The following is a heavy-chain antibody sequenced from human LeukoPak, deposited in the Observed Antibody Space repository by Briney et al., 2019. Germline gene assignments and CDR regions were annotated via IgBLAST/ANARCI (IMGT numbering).Heavy chain of an antibody. CDR2: IDDSGCA. CDR3: ARSVWYYYDSSGYPTEN. J-gene: IGHJ1*01. Sequence: SETLSLTCAVSGVTIYNSGLFWVGLRPPPGRGVESIGNIDDSGCAYYNPSLNSRVTISVDTSKNQFSLKLSSVTAADTAVYYCARSVWYYYDSSGYPTENWGQGTLVTVSS. D-gene: IGHD3-22*01. V-gene: IGHV4-39*01. CDR1: GVTIYNSGLF.